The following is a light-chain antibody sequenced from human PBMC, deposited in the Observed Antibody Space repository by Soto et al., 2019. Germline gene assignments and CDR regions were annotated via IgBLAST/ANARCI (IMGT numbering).Light chain of an antibody. J-gene: IGLJ3*02. CDR3: QVWDSTSDHWV. CDR2: DDS. Sequence: SYELTQPPSVSVAPGQTARITCGGNNIGTKSVHWYQQKAGQAPVLVVYDDSDRPSGTPERFSGSNSGNTATLTISSVEAGDEADYYCQVWDSTSDHWVFGGGTKVTVL. CDR1: NIGTKS. V-gene: IGLV3-21*02.